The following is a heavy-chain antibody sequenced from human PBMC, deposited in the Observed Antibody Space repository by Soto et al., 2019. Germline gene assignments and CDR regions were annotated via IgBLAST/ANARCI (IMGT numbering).Heavy chain of an antibody. CDR3: ARHLSRRLYYYESSGYHLNY. V-gene: IGHV4-39*01. J-gene: IGHJ4*02. Sequence: PSETLSLTCTVSGGSISSSSYYWGWIRQPPGKGLEWIGSIYYSGSTYYNPSLKSRVTISVDTSKNQFSLKLSSVTAADTAVYYCARHLSRRLYYYESSGYHLNYWGQGALVTVSS. CDR1: GGSISSSSYY. CDR2: IYYSGST. D-gene: IGHD3-22*01.